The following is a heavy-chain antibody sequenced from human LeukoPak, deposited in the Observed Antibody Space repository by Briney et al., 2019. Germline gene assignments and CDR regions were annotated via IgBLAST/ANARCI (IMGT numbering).Heavy chain of an antibody. CDR3: AANSSGHLYFDY. J-gene: IGHJ4*02. V-gene: IGHV4-34*01. D-gene: IGHD6-19*01. Sequence: SXTLSLTCAVYSGSFSGYYWSWIRQPPGKGLEWIGEINHTGSTNYNPSLKSRVTISVDTSKNQFSLKLSSVTAADTAVYYCAANSSGHLYFDYWGQGTLVTVSS. CDR1: SGSFSGYY. CDR2: INHTGST.